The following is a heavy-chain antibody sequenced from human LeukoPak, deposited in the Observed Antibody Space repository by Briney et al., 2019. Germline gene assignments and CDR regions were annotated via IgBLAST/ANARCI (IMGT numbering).Heavy chain of an antibody. CDR2: IYHSGST. Sequence: SETLSLTCTVSGGSISSGGYYWSWIRQPPGKGLEWIGYIYHSGSTYYNPSLKSRVTISVDRSKNQFSLKLSSVTAADTAVYYCARGDYGSGSGRGYWGQGTLVTVSS. CDR3: ARGDYGSGSGRGY. V-gene: IGHV4-30-2*01. CDR1: GGSISSGGYY. J-gene: IGHJ4*02. D-gene: IGHD3-10*01.